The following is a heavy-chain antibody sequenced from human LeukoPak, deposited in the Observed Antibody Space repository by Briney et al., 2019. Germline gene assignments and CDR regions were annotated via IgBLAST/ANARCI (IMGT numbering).Heavy chain of an antibody. CDR1: GGSISSDY. D-gene: IGHD1-26*01. Sequence: SETLSLTCTVSGGSISSDYWCWIRQPPGKGLEYIGCIYSSGNTYYNPCLKSRVTISVDTSENQFSLKVTSVTDADTAIYYCARLGAPERDFDPWGQGTLVTVSS. V-gene: IGHV4-59*01. J-gene: IGHJ5*02. CDR2: IYSSGNT. CDR3: ARLGAPERDFDP.